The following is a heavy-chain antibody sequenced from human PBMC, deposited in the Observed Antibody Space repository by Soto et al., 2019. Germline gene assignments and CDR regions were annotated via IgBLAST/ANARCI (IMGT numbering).Heavy chain of an antibody. V-gene: IGHV4-30-4*01. CDR3: ARASDGMDX. J-gene: IGHJ6*02. CDR1: GGSISSVDYY. CDR2: IYYSGST. Sequence: SEALSLTFTVSGGSISSVDYYWSWIRKPPGKGLELIGYIYYSGSTYYNPSLKSRVTISVDTSKNQFSLKLSSVTAADTAVYYCARASDGMDXWGQGTSVTVS.